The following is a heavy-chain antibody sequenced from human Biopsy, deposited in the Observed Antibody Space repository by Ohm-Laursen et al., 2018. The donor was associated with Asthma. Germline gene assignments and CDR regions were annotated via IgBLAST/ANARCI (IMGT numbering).Heavy chain of an antibody. D-gene: IGHD3-10*01. CDR1: GYTFNSAG. Sequence: ASVKVSCKTSGYTFNSAGITWVRQAPGQGLEWMGWISVYNGNTKVAQKLQDRVTMITDTSTSTAYMELRILRSDDTAVYFCARAVDYSHYYGIDVWGQGTTVTVSP. CDR3: ARAVDYSHYYGIDV. CDR2: ISVYNGNT. J-gene: IGHJ6*01. V-gene: IGHV1-18*01.